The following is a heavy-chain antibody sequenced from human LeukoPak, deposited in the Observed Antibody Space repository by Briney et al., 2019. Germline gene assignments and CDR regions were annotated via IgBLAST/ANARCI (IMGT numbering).Heavy chain of an antibody. Sequence: ASVKVSCKASGYTFTSFDIYWVRQATGQGLGWMGWMNPNSGITCFAQKFQGRVTMTRNTSINTAYMELSSLKSEDTAVYYCARGSRYFDWLDPGDDYWGQGTLVTVSS. CDR2: MNPNSGIT. CDR1: GYTFTSFD. V-gene: IGHV1-8*01. CDR3: ARGSRYFDWLDPGDDY. J-gene: IGHJ4*02. D-gene: IGHD3-9*01.